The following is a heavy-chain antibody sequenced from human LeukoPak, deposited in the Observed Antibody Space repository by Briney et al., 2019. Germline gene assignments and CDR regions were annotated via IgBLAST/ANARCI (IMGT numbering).Heavy chain of an antibody. CDR2: ISGDAADI. CDR3: ARESGYAVGDF. J-gene: IGHJ4*02. V-gene: IGHV3-23*01. D-gene: IGHD5-12*01. CDR1: GFTFRNYG. Sequence: GGSLRLSCAASGFTFRNYGMSWVRQAPGKGLEWVSAISGDAADIFYADSAKGRFTISRDNSKNTSYLQMNNLRADDTAFYYCARESGYAVGDFRGRGTLVTVSS.